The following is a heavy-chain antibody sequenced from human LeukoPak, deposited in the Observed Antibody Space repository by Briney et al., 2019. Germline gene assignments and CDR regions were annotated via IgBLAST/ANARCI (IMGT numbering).Heavy chain of an antibody. CDR1: GFTFSSYA. V-gene: IGHV3-30-3*01. CDR2: ISYDGSNK. D-gene: IGHD3-10*01. CDR3: ARDMGDYYYYGMDV. J-gene: IGHJ6*02. Sequence: GRSLRLSCAASGFTFSSYAMHWVRQAPGEGLEWVAVISYDGSNKYYADSVKGRFTISRDNSKNTLYLQMNSLRAEDTAVYYCARDMGDYYYYGMDVWGQGTTVTVSS.